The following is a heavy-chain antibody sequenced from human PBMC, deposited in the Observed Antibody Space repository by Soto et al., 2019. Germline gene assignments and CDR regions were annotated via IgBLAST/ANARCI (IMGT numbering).Heavy chain of an antibody. CDR3: ASFKPHDILTGYYSYLFDY. J-gene: IGHJ4*02. CDR2: IYYSGST. Sequence: PSETLSLTCTVSGGSISSYYWSWIRQPPGKGLEWIGYIYYSGSTNYNPSLKSRVTISVDTSKNQFSLKMSSVTAAATAVYYCASFKPHDILTGYYSYLFDYWGQGTLVTVSS. V-gene: IGHV4-59*08. CDR1: GGSISSYY. D-gene: IGHD3-9*01.